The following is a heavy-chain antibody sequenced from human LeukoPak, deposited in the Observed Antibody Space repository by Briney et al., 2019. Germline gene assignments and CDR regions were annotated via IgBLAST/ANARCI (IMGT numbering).Heavy chain of an antibody. CDR2: IYYSGST. D-gene: IGHD4-17*01. V-gene: IGHV4-39*07. CDR3: ARFIDYGDPFDY. CDR1: GGSISSSSYY. Sequence: SETLSLTCTVSGGSISSSSYYWGWIRQPPGKGLEWIGSIYYSGSTYYNPSLKSRVTISVDTSKNQFSLKLSSVTAADTAVYYCARFIDYGDPFDYWGQGTLVTVSS. J-gene: IGHJ4*02.